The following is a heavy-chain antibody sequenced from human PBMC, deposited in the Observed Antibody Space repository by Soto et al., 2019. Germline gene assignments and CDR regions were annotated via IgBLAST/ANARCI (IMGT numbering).Heavy chain of an antibody. V-gene: IGHV3-9*01. CDR3: TKVSYDLIYYFGMDV. CDR1: GFTFHEYA. D-gene: IGHD5-12*01. Sequence: EVQLIESGGGWVQPGTSLRVSCAASGFTFHEYAMHWVRRAPGKGLEGVSGISSDGDTIAYADSVQGRFTVFRDNAKNSLYLQMNSLRAEDTALYYCTKVSYDLIYYFGMDVWGQGTTVTVSS. J-gene: IGHJ6*02. CDR2: ISSDGDTI.